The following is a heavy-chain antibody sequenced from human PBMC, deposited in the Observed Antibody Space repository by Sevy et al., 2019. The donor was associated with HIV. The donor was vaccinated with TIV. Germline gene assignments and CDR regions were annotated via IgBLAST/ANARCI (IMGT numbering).Heavy chain of an antibody. Sequence: GGSLRLSCAASGFTFRSHWMTWVRQAPGKGLEWVANINRDGSEKSYVDSVKGRFTISRDDAKNSLYLQVNSLRVEDTAMYYCASDYSWGQGTLVTVSS. CDR2: INRDGSEK. CDR3: ASDYS. CDR1: GFTFRSHW. V-gene: IGHV3-7*01. J-gene: IGHJ4*02.